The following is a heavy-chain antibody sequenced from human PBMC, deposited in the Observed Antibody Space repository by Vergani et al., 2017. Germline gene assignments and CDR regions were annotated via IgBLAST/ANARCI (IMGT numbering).Heavy chain of an antibody. CDR2: IIPIFGTA. D-gene: IGHD3-10*01. Sequence: QVQLVQSGAEVKKPGSPVKVSCKASGGTFSSYAISWVRQAPGQGLEWMGGIIPIFGTANYAQKFQGRVTITADESTSTAYMELSSLRSEDTAVYYCARDISITMVRGVITLDDWGQGTLVTVYS. CDR1: GGTFSSYA. J-gene: IGHJ4*02. CDR3: ARDISITMVRGVITLDD. V-gene: IGHV1-69*12.